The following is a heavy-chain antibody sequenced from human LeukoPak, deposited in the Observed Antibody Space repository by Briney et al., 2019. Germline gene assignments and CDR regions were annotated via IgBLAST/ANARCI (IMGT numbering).Heavy chain of an antibody. V-gene: IGHV4-59*08. CDR2: IYYSGST. Sequence: SETLSLTCTVSGGSISSYYWSWIRQPPGKGLEWIGYIYYSGSTNYNPSLKSRVTISVDTSKNQFSLKLSSVTAADTAVYYCASSLGPPRDGMDVWGQGTTVTVSS. CDR1: GGSISSYY. J-gene: IGHJ6*02. CDR3: ASSLGPPRDGMDV.